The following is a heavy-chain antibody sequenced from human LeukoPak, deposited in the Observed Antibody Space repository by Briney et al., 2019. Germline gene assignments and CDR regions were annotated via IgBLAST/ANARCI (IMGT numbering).Heavy chain of an antibody. J-gene: IGHJ4*02. CDR2: LKEDGGIE. D-gene: IGHD5-18*01. CDR3: ARDWPQYSYGSIDY. CDR1: GFTFSTYW. Sequence: GGSLRLSCVASGFTFSTYWMSWVRQAPGRGLEWVASLKEDGGIEHYVDSVKGRITISRDNAKNSLYLQMNSLRAEDTAVYYCARDWPQYSYGSIDYWGQGTLVTVSS. V-gene: IGHV3-7*01.